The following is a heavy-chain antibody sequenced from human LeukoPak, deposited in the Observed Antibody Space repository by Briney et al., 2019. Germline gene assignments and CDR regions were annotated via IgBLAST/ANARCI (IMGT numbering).Heavy chain of an antibody. V-gene: IGHV4-4*07. CDR2: FYNSGST. Sequence: SETLSLTCRVSRGSISNYYWSWIRQPAGKGLEWIGRFYNSGSTNCNPSLKSRVTMSVDTSKNQFSLKLSFVTAADTAVYYCARVGDYALKDWGQGTLVTLSS. CDR3: ARVGDYALKD. D-gene: IGHD3-16*01. CDR1: RGSISNYY. J-gene: IGHJ4*02.